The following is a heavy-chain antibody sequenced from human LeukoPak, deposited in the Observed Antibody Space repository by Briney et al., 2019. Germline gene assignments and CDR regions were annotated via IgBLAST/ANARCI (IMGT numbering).Heavy chain of an antibody. Sequence: ASVKVSCKASGYTFTGYYIHWVRQAPGQGLEWMGWIKPNSGGTNYAQKFQGRVTMTRDTSISTAYMELSRLRSADTAVYYCARGSIVGATFDYFDYWGQGTLVTVSS. J-gene: IGHJ4*02. CDR2: IKPNSGGT. V-gene: IGHV1-2*02. CDR1: GYTFTGYY. CDR3: ARGSIVGATFDYFDY. D-gene: IGHD1-26*01.